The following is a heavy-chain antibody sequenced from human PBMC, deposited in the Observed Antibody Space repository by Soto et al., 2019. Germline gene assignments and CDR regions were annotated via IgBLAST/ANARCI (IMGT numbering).Heavy chain of an antibody. J-gene: IGHJ4*02. D-gene: IGHD3-22*01. CDR2: IRSKAYGGTT. CDR1: GFTFGYYA. CDR3: TRSEYYYDSSGYYWLYYFDY. Sequence: PGGSRRRSCTASGFTFGYYAMSWVRQAPGKGLEWVGFIRSKAYGGTTEYAASVNGRFTISRDDSKSIAYLQMNSLKTEDTAVYYCTRSEYYYDSSGYYWLYYFDYWGQGTLVTSPQ. V-gene: IGHV3-49*04.